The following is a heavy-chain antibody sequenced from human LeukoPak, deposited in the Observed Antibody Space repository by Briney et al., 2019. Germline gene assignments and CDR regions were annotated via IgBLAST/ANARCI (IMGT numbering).Heavy chain of an antibody. J-gene: IGHJ4*02. CDR3: AKPHVGDTAMVT. CDR1: GFTVSSNY. V-gene: IGHV3-66*04. CDR2: ISSGGST. Sequence: GGSLRLSCAASGFTVSSNYMSWVRQAPGKGLEWVSVISSGGSTYYADSVKGRFTISRDNSKNTLYLQMNGLRAEDTAVYYCAKPHVGDTAMVTWGQGTLVTVSS. D-gene: IGHD5-18*01.